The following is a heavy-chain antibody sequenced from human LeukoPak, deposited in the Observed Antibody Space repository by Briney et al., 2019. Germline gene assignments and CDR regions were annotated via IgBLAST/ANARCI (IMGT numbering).Heavy chain of an antibody. Sequence: PSETLSITCTVSGGSISSYFWCWIRQPPGRRLEWIGYIYSGGNTNYSPSLRSRVTFSVDTSKNQFSLKLRSVTAADTAVYYCARAVGLSAAAGLFDYWGQGTLVTVSS. J-gene: IGHJ4*02. D-gene: IGHD6-13*01. V-gene: IGHV4-4*09. CDR2: IYSGGNT. CDR3: ARAVGLSAAAGLFDY. CDR1: GGSISSYF.